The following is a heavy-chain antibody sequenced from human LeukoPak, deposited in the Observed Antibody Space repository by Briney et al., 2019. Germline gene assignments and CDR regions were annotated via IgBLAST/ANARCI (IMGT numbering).Heavy chain of an antibody. CDR3: AKDPHYGDYAFDY. V-gene: IGHV3-23*01. CDR2: ISGSGGST. Sequence: PGGSLRLSCAASGFTFSSYGMSWVRQAPGKGLEWVSAISGSGGSTYYADSVKGRFTISRDNSKSTLYLQMSSLIAEDTAVYYCAKDPHYGDYAFDYWGQGTLVTVSS. D-gene: IGHD4-17*01. CDR1: GFTFSSYG. J-gene: IGHJ4*02.